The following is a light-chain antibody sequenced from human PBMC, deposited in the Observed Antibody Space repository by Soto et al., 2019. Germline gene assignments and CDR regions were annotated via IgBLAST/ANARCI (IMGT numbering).Light chain of an antibody. V-gene: IGKV3-11*01. CDR1: QSVRSS. CDR2: DAS. Sequence: EIVLTQSPATLSLSPGERATLSCRASQSVRSSLAWYQQQPGQAPRLLIFDASNRATGISPRFSGSGSGTDFTLTINSLEPEDFVVYYCQQRSNWPGTFGQGTKVDIK. CDR3: QQRSNWPGT. J-gene: IGKJ1*01.